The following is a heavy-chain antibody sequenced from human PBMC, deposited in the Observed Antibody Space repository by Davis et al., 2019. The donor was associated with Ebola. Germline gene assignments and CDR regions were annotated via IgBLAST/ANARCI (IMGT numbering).Heavy chain of an antibody. D-gene: IGHD1-14*01. CDR3: ARIVLGTVGPTGALGAVLYYYYGMDV. V-gene: IGHV2-70*11. Sequence: SGPTLVKPTQTLTLTCTFSGFSLSTSGMCVSWIRQPPGKALEWLARIDWDDDKYYSTSLKTRLTISKDTSKNQVVLTMTNMDPVDTATYYCARIVLGTVGPTGALGAVLYYYYGMDVWGQGTTVTVSS. CDR1: GFSLSTSGMC. CDR2: IDWDDDK. J-gene: IGHJ6*02.